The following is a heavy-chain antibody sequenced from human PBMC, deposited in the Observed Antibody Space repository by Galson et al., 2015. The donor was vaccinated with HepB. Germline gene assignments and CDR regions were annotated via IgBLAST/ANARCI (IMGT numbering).Heavy chain of an antibody. J-gene: IGHJ4*02. CDR3: ARGWDIDRYYFDY. CDR2: IIPILGIA. V-gene: IGHV1-69*04. D-gene: IGHD5-12*01. Sequence: SVKVSCKASGGTFSSYAISWVRQAPGQGLEWMGRIIPILGIANYAQKFQGRVTITADKSTSTAYMELSSLRSEDTAVYYCARGWDIDRYYFDYWGQGTLVTVSS. CDR1: GGTFSSYA.